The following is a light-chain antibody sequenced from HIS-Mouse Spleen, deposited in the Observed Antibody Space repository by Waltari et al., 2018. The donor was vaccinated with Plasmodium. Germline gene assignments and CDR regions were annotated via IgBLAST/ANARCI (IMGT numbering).Light chain of an antibody. CDR3: QAWDSSTVV. CDR2: QDS. CDR1: KLGYKY. V-gene: IGLV3-1*01. Sequence: SYELTQPPSVSVSPGQTASITCSGDKLGYKYACWYQQKPGQSPVRVIYQDSKRPSGSPERFSGSNSGNTATLTISGTQAMDEADYYCQAWDSSTVVFGGGTKLTVL. J-gene: IGLJ2*01.